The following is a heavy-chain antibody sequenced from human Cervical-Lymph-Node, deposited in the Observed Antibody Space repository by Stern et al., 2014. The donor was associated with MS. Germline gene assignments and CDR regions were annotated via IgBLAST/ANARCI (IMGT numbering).Heavy chain of an antibody. V-gene: IGHV1-2*06. Sequence: QVQLVQSGAEVKKPGSSVKVSCKASGYTFTSHYMHWVRQAPGQGLEWLGRINPHSGGTIYAQKSQCMVTITRNTSISTAYMELSGLRSYDTAVYYCARNADTLRFLEWLSGGWLDPWGQGTLVTVSS. CDR3: ARNADTLRFLEWLSGGWLDP. J-gene: IGHJ5*02. CDR2: INPHSGGT. D-gene: IGHD3-3*01. CDR1: GYTFTSHY.